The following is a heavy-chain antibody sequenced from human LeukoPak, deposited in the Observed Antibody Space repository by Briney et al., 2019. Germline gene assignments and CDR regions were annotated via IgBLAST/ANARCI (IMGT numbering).Heavy chain of an antibody. CDR1: GYSISSGYY. D-gene: IGHD1-7*01. CDR3: ARDPNTSQTRYYGMDV. CDR2: IYHSGST. V-gene: IGHV4-38-2*02. J-gene: IGHJ6*02. Sequence: PSETLSLTCTVSGYSISSGYYWGWIRQPPGKGLEWIGSIYHSGSTYYNPSLKSRVTISVDTSKNQFSLKLSSVTAADTAVYYCARDPNTSQTRYYGMDVWGQGTTVTVSS.